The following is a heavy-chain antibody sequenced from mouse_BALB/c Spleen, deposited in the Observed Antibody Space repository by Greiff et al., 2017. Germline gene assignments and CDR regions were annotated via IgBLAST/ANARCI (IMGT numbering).Heavy chain of an antibody. CDR2: ISNGGGST. D-gene: IGHD1-1*01. Sequence: VESGGGLVQPGGSLKLSCAASGFTFSSYTMSWVRQTPEKRLEWVAYISNGGGSTYYPDTVKGRFTISRDNAKNTLYLQMSSLKSEDTAMYYCARHGYGSSFYAMDYWGQGTSVTVSS. V-gene: IGHV5-12-2*01. CDR1: GFTFSSYT. J-gene: IGHJ4*01. CDR3: ARHGYGSSFYAMDY.